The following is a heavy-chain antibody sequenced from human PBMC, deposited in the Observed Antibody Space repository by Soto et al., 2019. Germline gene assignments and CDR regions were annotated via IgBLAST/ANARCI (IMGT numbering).Heavy chain of an antibody. CDR2: VHWNDDK. V-gene: IGHV2-5*01. CDR3: AQRRLGDTSPDYNGLDV. Sequence: QITLKEAGPTLVKPTQTLTLTCTFSGFSLSTTGEGVFWIRQPPGKAPEWLALVHWNDDKRYSPSLRPRLTIRKDTSRNQVVISLTNLDPVDTGTYYCAQRRLGDTSPDYNGLDVWGQGHTVIVSS. D-gene: IGHD3-3*01. J-gene: IGHJ6*01. CDR1: GFSLSTTGEG.